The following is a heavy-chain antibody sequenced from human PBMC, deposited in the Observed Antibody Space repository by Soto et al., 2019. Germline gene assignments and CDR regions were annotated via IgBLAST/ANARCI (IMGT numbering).Heavy chain of an antibody. J-gene: IGHJ4*02. Sequence: SETLSLTCSVSGGAMNNFYWTWIRQPPGKGLEWIAHVSYAGVTKYNPSLQSRATISVDTSKSHFSLNLNSVSAADTAIYYCARYRNRHQWLDYWGQGTLVTVSS. CDR2: VSYAGVT. D-gene: IGHD6-19*01. V-gene: IGHV4-59*08. CDR3: ARYRNRHQWLDY. CDR1: GGAMNNFY.